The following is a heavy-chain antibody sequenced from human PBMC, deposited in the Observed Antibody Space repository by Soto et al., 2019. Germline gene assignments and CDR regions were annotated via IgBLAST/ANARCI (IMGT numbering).Heavy chain of an antibody. CDR1: GLTFSSYA. V-gene: IGHV3-23*01. CDR3: AKGTVGSTLQPYYLDF. CDR2: ISGSGGST. D-gene: IGHD6-13*01. J-gene: IGHJ4*02. Sequence: EVQLLESGGGLVQPGGSLRLSCAVSGLTFSSYAMSWVRQGPGKGLEWVSTISGSGGSTYYADSVKGRFTISRDNSRDTLCLQMNNLRAVDTAVYYCAKGTVGSTLQPYYLDFWGQGTLVTVSS.